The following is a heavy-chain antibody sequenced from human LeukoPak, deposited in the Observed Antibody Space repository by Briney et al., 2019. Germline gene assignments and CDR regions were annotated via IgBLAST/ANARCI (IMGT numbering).Heavy chain of an antibody. CDR1: GFNLQNYA. D-gene: IGHD2/OR15-2a*01. CDR2: VSPSGRST. V-gene: IGHV3-23*01. Sequence: GRSLRLSCVVSGFNLQNYAMSWVRQAPGKGLEWVSHVSPSGRSTYYADSVWGRFTISRDNSNNTLFLQMSSLRVEDTAVYYCARAARAGAQYFDWWGQGVLVTVSS. CDR3: ARAARAGAQYFDW. J-gene: IGHJ4*02.